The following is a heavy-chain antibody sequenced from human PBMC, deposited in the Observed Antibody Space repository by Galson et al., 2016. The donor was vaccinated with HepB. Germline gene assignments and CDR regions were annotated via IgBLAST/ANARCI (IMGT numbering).Heavy chain of an antibody. J-gene: IGHJ3*02. CDR3: ATGSLPLGIAATSVFDI. CDR2: IFYSRRT. D-gene: IGHD5-12*01. CDR1: GGSITSGDYY. V-gene: IGHV4-31*03. Sequence: TLSLTCTVSGGSITSGDYYWSWIRQRPGQGLEWIGYIFYSRRTYYNPSLKSRVIISVDTSKNQFSLKLTSVTAAGAAVYYCATGSLPLGIAATSVFDIWGQGTVVTVSS.